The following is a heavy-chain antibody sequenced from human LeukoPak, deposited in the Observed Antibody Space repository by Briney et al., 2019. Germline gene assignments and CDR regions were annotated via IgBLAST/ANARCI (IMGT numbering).Heavy chain of an antibody. J-gene: IGHJ5*02. CDR1: GFTFSPYW. CDR3: AKDGPGVYYYGSGSEWFDP. CDR2: ISPDGSDK. D-gene: IGHD3-10*01. V-gene: IGHV3-7*03. Sequence: GGSLRLSCAASGFTFSPYWMTWVRQAPGKGLEWVANISPDGSDKYYVDSVKGRFIISRDNAKASLFLQMNSLRAEDTAVYYCAKDGPGVYYYGSGSEWFDPWGQGTLVTVSS.